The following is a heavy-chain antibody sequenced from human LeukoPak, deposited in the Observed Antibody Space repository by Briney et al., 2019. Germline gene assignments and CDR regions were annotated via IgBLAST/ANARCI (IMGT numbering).Heavy chain of an antibody. J-gene: IGHJ4*02. Sequence: GGSLRLSCVVSGFTFSSHGMNWVRQTPGKGLEWVSGIGGSGGFITYYADSVKGRFTVSRDNSKNTLYLQMDSLRADDTAIYYCTRDLGWLHYADWGQGTLVTVSS. D-gene: IGHD5-12*01. V-gene: IGHV3-23*01. CDR3: TRDLGWLHYAD. CDR2: IGGSGGFIT. CDR1: GFTFSSHG.